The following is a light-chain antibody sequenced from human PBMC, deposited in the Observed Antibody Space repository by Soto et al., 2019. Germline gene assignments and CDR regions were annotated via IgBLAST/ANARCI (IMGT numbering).Light chain of an antibody. V-gene: IGLV2-8*01. CDR2: EVT. J-gene: IGLJ1*01. CDR1: SNDVGRYNY. CDR3: SSYAGSNNLGV. Sequence: QSVLTQPPSASGSPGQSVTVSCTGTSNDVGRYNYVSWYQQHPGKVPKLIIYEVTKRPSGVPNRFSGSKSGNTASLTVSGLQAEDEADYYCSSYAGSNNLGVFGTGTKVTVL.